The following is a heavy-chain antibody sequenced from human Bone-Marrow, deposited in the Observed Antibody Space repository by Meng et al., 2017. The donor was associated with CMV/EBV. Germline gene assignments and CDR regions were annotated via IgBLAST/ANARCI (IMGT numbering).Heavy chain of an antibody. CDR1: GFTFSSYE. CDR3: ARDTKPDIVVVPAAIPFDY. Sequence: GESLKISCAASGFTFSSYEMNWVRQAPGKGLEWVSYISSSGSTIYYADSVKGRFTISRDNAKNSLYLQMNSLRAEDTAVYYCARDTKPDIVVVPAAIPFDYWGQGKLVNVAS. D-gene: IGHD2-2*01. CDR2: ISSSGSTI. V-gene: IGHV3-48*03. J-gene: IGHJ4*02.